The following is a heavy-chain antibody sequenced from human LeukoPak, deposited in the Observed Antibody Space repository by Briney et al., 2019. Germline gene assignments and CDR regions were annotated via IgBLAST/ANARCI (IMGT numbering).Heavy chain of an antibody. V-gene: IGHV4-4*07. J-gene: IGHJ4*02. D-gene: IGHD3-10*01. CDR1: GGSISTYY. CDR2: IYTSGSN. Sequence: SETLSLTCTVSGGSISTYYWSCIRQPAGKGLEWIGRIYTSGSNNYNPSLKSRVIMSIETSKNQFSLKLSSVTAADTAVYYCARDGWFGELLDYWGQGTLVIVSS. CDR3: ARDGWFGELLDY.